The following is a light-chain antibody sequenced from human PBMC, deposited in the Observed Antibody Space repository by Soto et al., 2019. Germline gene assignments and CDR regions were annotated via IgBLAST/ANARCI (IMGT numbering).Light chain of an antibody. Sequence: QSVLTQPPSASGSPGQSVTISCIGTSSDVGRYNYVSWYQHHPGKAPKLIIYEVTKRPSGVPDRFSGSKSGNTASLTVSGLRADDEADYYCNSYVGSNNYVFGTGTKLTVL. V-gene: IGLV2-8*01. CDR3: NSYVGSNNYV. CDR1: SSDVGRYNY. J-gene: IGLJ1*01. CDR2: EVT.